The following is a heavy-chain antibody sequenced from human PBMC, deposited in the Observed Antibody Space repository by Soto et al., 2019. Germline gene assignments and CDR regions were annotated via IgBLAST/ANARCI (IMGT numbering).Heavy chain of an antibody. CDR2: ISSSSSTI. J-gene: IGHJ6*03. CDR3: ARDPATRYCSSTSCYACGYYYYMDV. D-gene: IGHD2-2*01. CDR1: GFTFSSYS. V-gene: IGHV3-48*01. Sequence: EVQLVESGGGLVQPGGSLRLSCAASGFTFSSYSMNWVRQAPGKGLEWVSYISSSSSTIYYADSVKGRFTISRDNAKKSLYLPMNSLRAEDTAVYDCARDPATRYCSSTSCYACGYYYYMDVWGKGTTVTVSS.